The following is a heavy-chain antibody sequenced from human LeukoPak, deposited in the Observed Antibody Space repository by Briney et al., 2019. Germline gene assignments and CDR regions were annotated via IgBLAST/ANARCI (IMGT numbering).Heavy chain of an antibody. J-gene: IGHJ6*02. Sequence: ASVKVSCKASGYTFTGYYMHWVRQAPGQGLEWMGWINPNSGGTNYAQKFQGRVTMTRDTSISTAYMELSRLRSDDTAVYYCARDLVRYCGSTSCYAAPGNYYYYGMDVWGQGTTVTVSS. D-gene: IGHD2-2*01. V-gene: IGHV1-2*02. CDR3: ARDLVRYCGSTSCYAAPGNYYYYGMDV. CDR1: GYTFTGYY. CDR2: INPNSGGT.